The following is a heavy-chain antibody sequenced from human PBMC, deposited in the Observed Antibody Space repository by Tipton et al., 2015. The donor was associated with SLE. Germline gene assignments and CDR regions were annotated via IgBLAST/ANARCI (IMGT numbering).Heavy chain of an antibody. Sequence: SLRLSYAASGITVRSDYMNWVRQAPGKGPEWVSVIYSGGRTYYADSVKGRFTISRDTSKNTLYLQMNSLRAEDTAVFYCARVDGGYSRWFFDFWGQGTLVTVSS. D-gene: IGHD1-26*01. CDR3: ARVDGGYSRWFFDF. V-gene: IGHV3-66*01. J-gene: IGHJ4*02. CDR1: GITVRSDY. CDR2: IYSGGRT.